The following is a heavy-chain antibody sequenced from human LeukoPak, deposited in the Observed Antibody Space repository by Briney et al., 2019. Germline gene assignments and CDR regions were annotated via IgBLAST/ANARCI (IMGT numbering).Heavy chain of an antibody. CDR1: GGTFSSYA. D-gene: IGHD6-19*01. CDR2: IIPIFGTA. J-gene: IGHJ5*02. Sequence: SVKVSCKASGGTFSSYAISWVRQAPGQGLEWMGGIIPIFGTANYAQKFQGRVTITTDESTSTAYMELSSLRSEDTAVYYCARDNSLAVAGTGWFDPWGQGTLVTVSS. CDR3: ARDNSLAVAGTGWFDP. V-gene: IGHV1-69*05.